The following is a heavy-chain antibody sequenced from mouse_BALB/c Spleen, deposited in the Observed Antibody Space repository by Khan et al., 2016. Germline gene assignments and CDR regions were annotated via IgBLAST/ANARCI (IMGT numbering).Heavy chain of an antibody. CDR1: GFSLTSYG. CDR3: ARGGSMITYYYAMDY. V-gene: IGHV2-2*02. D-gene: IGHD2-4*01. CDR2: IWSGGST. J-gene: IGHJ4*01. Sequence: QVQLKQSGPGLVQPSQSLSITCTVSGFSLTSYGVQWVRQSPGKGLEWLGVIWSGGSTDYNAAFISRLSISQDNSKSQVFFKMNSLQANDTAIYYCARGGSMITYYYAMDYWGQGTSVTVSS.